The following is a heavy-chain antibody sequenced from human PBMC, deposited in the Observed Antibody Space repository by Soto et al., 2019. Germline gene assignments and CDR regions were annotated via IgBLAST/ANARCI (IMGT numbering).Heavy chain of an antibody. CDR1: GGSFSGYY. CDR3: ARESHDILTGPPWVWYFDL. CDR2: INDRGSI. V-gene: IGHV4-34*01. Sequence: QVQLQQWGAGPLSPLETLSLTCGVSGGSFSGYYWAWIRQSPGKGLEWIGEINDRGSINYNPSLKSRVRISVDTSTNHYFLNLRSLTAADTAVYYCARESHDILTGPPWVWYFDLWGSGTVVTVSS. J-gene: IGHJ2*01. D-gene: IGHD3-9*01.